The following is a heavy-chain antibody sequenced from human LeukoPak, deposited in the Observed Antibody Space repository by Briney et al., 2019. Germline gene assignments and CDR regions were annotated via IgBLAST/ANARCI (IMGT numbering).Heavy chain of an antibody. Sequence: PSETLSFTCVVYGGSVNGFYWSWIRQPPGKGLEWIGEITHSGVSSYNPSLKGRVTISVDTSKNQFSLKLRSVTAADTAVYYCTRGTYNDYYCDYWGQGTLVTASS. D-gene: IGHD5-24*01. J-gene: IGHJ4*02. CDR3: TRGTYNDYYCDY. CDR1: GGSVNGFY. V-gene: IGHV4-34*01. CDR2: ITHSGVS.